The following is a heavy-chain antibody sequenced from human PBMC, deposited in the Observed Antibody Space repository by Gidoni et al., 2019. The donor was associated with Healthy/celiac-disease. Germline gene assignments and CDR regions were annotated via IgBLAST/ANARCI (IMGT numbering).Heavy chain of an antibody. D-gene: IGHD3-22*01. J-gene: IGHJ4*02. V-gene: IGHV3-23*01. CDR1: GFAFSSDA. CDR2: ISGSGGST. CDR3: AKDSYYYDSSGYPDY. Sequence: EVQLLESVGGLVQPGGSLRLSCAASGFAFSSDAMSWVRQAPGKGLEWVSAISGSGGSTYYADSVKGRFTISRDNSKNTLYLQMNSLRAEDTAVYYCAKDSYYYDSSGYPDYWGQGTLVTVSS.